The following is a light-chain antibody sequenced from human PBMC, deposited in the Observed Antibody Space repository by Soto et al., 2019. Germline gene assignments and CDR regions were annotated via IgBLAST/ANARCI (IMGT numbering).Light chain of an antibody. Sequence: DIQMTQSPSTLSASVGDRVTITCRASQSISSWLAWYQQKPGKAPKLLIYKESSLESGVPSRFSGSGSVTEFTLTISRLQPDDFANYYCQQYNSYYTCGQGTKLVIK. CDR1: QSISSW. J-gene: IGKJ2*01. V-gene: IGKV1-5*03. CDR2: KES. CDR3: QQYNSYYT.